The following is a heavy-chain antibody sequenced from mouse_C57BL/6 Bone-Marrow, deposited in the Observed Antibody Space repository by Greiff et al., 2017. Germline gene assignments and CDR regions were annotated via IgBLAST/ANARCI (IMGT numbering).Heavy chain of an antibody. Sequence: QVQLQQSGAELMKPGASVKLSCKATGYTFTGYWIEWVKQRPGHGLEWIGGILPGSGSTNYNEKFKGKATFTAGTSSNTAYMQLSSLTTEDSAIYYCARVVTTTRYWYFDVWGTGTTVTVSS. D-gene: IGHD2-2*01. V-gene: IGHV1-9*01. J-gene: IGHJ1*03. CDR3: ARVVTTTRYWYFDV. CDR1: GYTFTGYW. CDR2: ILPGSGST.